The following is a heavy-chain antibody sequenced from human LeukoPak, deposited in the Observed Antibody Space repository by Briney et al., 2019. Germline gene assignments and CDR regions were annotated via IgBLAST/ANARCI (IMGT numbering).Heavy chain of an antibody. CDR3: ARDKGGYYRNWFDP. CDR1: GYTFTGYY. V-gene: IGHV1-2*02. CDR2: INPNSGGT. J-gene: IGHJ5*02. Sequence: ASVKVSCKASGYTFTGYYMHWVRQAPGQGLEWMGWINPNSGGTNYAQKFQGRVTITRDTSASTAYMELSSLRSEDTAVYYCARDKGGYYRNWFDPWGQGTLVTVSS. D-gene: IGHD1-26*01.